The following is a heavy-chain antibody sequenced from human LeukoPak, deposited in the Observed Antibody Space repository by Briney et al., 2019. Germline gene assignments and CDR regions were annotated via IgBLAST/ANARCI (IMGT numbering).Heavy chain of an antibody. CDR1: GFTFSSYG. J-gene: IGHJ6*03. Sequence: PGGSLRLSCAASGFTFSSYGMHWVRQAPGKGLEWVAFIRYDGSNKYYADSVKGRFTISRDNSKNTLYLQMNSLRAEDTAVSYCAKVGSEGRYYYMDVWGKGTTVTISS. CDR2: IRYDGSNK. V-gene: IGHV3-30*02. CDR3: AKVGSEGRYYYMDV. D-gene: IGHD6-25*01.